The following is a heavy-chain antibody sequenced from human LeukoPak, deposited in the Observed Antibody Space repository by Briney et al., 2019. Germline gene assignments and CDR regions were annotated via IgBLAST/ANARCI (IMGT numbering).Heavy chain of an antibody. CDR1: GFTFSNAW. J-gene: IGHJ6*02. Sequence: PGGSLRLSCAASGFTFSNAWMNWVRQVPGKGLEWVGRIKSKKDDGTTVFAAPVKGRFTISRDDSKNTLYLQMNSLKTEDTAVYYCTNCLRCANYYHGMDAWGQGTTVTVSS. D-gene: IGHD4-17*01. CDR3: TNCLRCANYYHGMDA. CDR2: IKSKKDDGTT. V-gene: IGHV3-15*07.